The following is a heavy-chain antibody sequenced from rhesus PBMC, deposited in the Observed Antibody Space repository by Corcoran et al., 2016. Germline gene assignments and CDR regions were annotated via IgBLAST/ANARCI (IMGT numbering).Heavy chain of an antibody. Sequence: QVQLQESGPGLVKPSETLSLTCAVSGGSVSRSNWWSWIRQPPGKGLEWIGYISGSSGSTCSTPSLKRRVTVSTDPSKNRFSLKLSVVTAADTAVYYCARFPFGLGDHWYFDLWAPGTPITVSS. V-gene: IGHV4-65*01. D-gene: IGHD3-3*01. CDR2: ISGSSGST. J-gene: IGHJ2*01. CDR3: ARFPFGLGDHWYFDL. CDR1: GGSVSRSNW.